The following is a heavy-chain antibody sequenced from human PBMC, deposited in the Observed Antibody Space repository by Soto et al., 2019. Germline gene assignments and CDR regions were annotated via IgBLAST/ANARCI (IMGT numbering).Heavy chain of an antibody. V-gene: IGHV4-31*03. J-gene: IGHJ3*02. CDR1: GGSISSGGYY. Sequence: QVQLQESGPGLVKPSQTLSLTCTVSGGSISSGGYYWSWIRQHPGKGLEWIGYIYYSGSTYYNPSLKRRVTISVDTSKNQFSLKLRSVTAADTAVYYCARQDYDILTGYQDAFDIWGQGTMVTVSS. D-gene: IGHD3-9*01. CDR2: IYYSGST. CDR3: ARQDYDILTGYQDAFDI.